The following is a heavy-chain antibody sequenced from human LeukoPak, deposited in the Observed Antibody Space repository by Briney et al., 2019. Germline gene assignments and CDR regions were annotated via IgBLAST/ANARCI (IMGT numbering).Heavy chain of an antibody. Sequence: SETLSLTCTVSGGSISSYYWSWIRQPPGKGLEWIGEINHSGSTNYNPSLKSRVTISVDTSKNQFSLKLSSVTAADTAVYYCARGPPRNYDSSGYYVYWGQGTLVTVSS. V-gene: IGHV4-34*01. CDR2: INHSGST. CDR1: GGSISSYY. CDR3: ARGPPRNYDSSGYYVY. D-gene: IGHD3-22*01. J-gene: IGHJ4*02.